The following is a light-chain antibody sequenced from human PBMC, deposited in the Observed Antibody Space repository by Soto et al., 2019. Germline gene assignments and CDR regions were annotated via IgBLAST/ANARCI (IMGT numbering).Light chain of an antibody. CDR1: NNDVGAYTY. Sequence: QSALTQPASVSGSPGQSITISCTGTNNDVGAYTYVSWYQQHPGKAPRLIIYEVSERPSGVSNRFSGSKSGNTASLVISGLQAEDEADYYCSSYRTGSRVCGGGTKLTVL. CDR2: EVS. CDR3: SSYRTGSRV. V-gene: IGLV2-14*01. J-gene: IGLJ2*01.